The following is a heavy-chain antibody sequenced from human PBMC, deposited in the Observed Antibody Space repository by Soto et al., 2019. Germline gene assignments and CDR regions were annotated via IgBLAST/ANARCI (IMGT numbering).Heavy chain of an antibody. D-gene: IGHD2-21*02. CDR2: ISGSGGST. CDR1: GFTFSSYA. J-gene: IGHJ4*02. Sequence: EVQLLESGGGLVQPGGSLRLSCAASGFTFSSYAMSWVRQAPGKGLEWVSAISGSGGSTYYADSVKGRFTISRDNSXXTLYLQMNSLRAEDTAVYYCAWGGRVVVTAIPIAYGGQGTLVTGSS. CDR3: AWGGRVVVTAIPIAY. V-gene: IGHV3-23*01.